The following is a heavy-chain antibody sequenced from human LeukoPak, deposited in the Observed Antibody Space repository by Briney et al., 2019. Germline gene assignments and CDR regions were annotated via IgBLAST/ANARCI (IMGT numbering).Heavy chain of an antibody. CDR2: INPNSGGT. J-gene: IGHJ4*02. Sequence: ASVKVSCKASGYTFTCYYMHWVRQAPGQGLEWMGWINPNSGGTNYAQNFQGRVTMTRDTSISTAYMELSRLRSDDTAVYYCARGDPVAGTSDFDQWGQGTLVTVSS. D-gene: IGHD6-19*01. V-gene: IGHV1-2*02. CDR3: ARGDPVAGTSDFDQ. CDR1: GYTFTCYY.